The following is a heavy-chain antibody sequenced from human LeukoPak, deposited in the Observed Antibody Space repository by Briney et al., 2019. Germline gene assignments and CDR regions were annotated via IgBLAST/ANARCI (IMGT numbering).Heavy chain of an antibody. Sequence: GWSLRLSCAASGFTVSSNYMSWVRQAPGKGLEWVSVIYSGGSTYYADSVKGRFTISRDNSKNTLYLQMNSLRAEDTAVYYCARVGYYYDSSGYYDYWGQGTLVTVSS. CDR1: GFTVSSNY. J-gene: IGHJ4*02. V-gene: IGHV3-66*01. CDR2: IYSGGST. CDR3: ARVGYYYDSSGYYDY. D-gene: IGHD3-22*01.